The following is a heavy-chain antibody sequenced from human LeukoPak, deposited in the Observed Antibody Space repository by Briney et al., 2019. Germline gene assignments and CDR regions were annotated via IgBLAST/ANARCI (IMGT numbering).Heavy chain of an antibody. Sequence: ASVKVSCKASGYTFTGYYMHWVRQAPGQGLEWMGIINPSGGSTSYAQKFQGRVTMTRDMSTSTVYMELSSLRSEDTAVYYCARMYNSDAFDIWGQGTMVTVSS. J-gene: IGHJ3*02. D-gene: IGHD1-14*01. CDR3: ARMYNSDAFDI. CDR2: INPSGGST. CDR1: GYTFTGYY. V-gene: IGHV1-46*01.